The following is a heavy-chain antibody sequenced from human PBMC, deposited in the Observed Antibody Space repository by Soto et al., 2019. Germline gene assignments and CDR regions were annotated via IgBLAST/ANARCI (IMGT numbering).Heavy chain of an antibody. CDR3: ARDRVFDDSSGWYGGYYYYYGMDV. CDR2: IYHSGST. J-gene: IGHJ6*02. CDR1: GYSISSGYY. V-gene: IGHV4-38-2*02. Sequence: NPSETLSLSCAVSGYSISSGYYWGWIRQPPGKGLEWIGSIYHSGSTYYNPSLKSRVTISVDTSKNQFSLKLSSVTAADTAVYYCARDRVFDDSSGWYGGYYYYYGMDVWGQGTTVTVSS. D-gene: IGHD6-19*01.